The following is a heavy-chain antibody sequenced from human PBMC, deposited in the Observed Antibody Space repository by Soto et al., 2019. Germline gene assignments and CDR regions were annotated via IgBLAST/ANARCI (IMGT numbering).Heavy chain of an antibody. D-gene: IGHD3-22*01. CDR3: ARTSYDSSGTAADP. CDR1: GGSISGGNYY. Sequence: QVQLQESGPGLVKPSQTLSLTCTVSGGSISGGNYYWSWIRQHPGKGLEWIGYIYYSGSTYYNPSLKSPVTISVVTSKNQFSLKRSSVTAADTAVYYCARTSYDSSGTAADPWGQGTLVTVSS. V-gene: IGHV4-31*01. CDR2: IYYSGST. J-gene: IGHJ5*02.